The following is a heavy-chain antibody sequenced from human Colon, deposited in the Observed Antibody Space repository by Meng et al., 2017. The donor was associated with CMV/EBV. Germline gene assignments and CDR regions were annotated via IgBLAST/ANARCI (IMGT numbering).Heavy chain of an antibody. J-gene: IGHJ6*02. D-gene: IGHD2-2*01. CDR3: ARARAVPAGYGMDV. Sequence: GESLKISCAASGFTFSTYTLNWVRQAPGKGLEWVSYISRSTTTIYYADSVKGRFTISRDNAKNSLYLQMNSLRAEDTAVYYCARARAVPAGYGMDVWGQGTTVTVSS. CDR1: GFTFSTYT. V-gene: IGHV3-48*04. CDR2: ISRSTTTI.